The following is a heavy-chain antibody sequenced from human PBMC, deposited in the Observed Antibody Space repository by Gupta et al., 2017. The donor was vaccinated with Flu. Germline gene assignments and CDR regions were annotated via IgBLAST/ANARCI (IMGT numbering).Heavy chain of an antibody. Sequence: QVQLVQSGAEVKKPGASVKVSCTASGYTFTGYYMHWVRQAPGQGLEWMGIINPSGGSTSYAQKFQGRVTMTRDTSTSTVYMELSSLRSEDTAVYYCARDCVHDSSGYYYNYYYGMDVWGQGTTVTVSS. CDR2: INPSGGST. V-gene: IGHV1-46*03. CDR3: ARDCVHDSSGYYYNYYYGMDV. D-gene: IGHD3-22*01. CDR1: GYTFTGYY. J-gene: IGHJ6*02.